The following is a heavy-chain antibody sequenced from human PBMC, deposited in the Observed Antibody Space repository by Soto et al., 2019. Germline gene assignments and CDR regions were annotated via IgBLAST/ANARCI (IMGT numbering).Heavy chain of an antibody. CDR3: ARNPVAATRWFDP. CDR2: INHSGST. V-gene: IGHV4-34*01. Sequence: SETLSLTCAVYGGSFSGYYWSWIRQPPGKGLEWIGEINHSGSTNYNPSLKSRVTISVDTSKNQFSLKLSSVTAADTAVYYCARNPVAATRWFDPWGQGTLVTVSS. D-gene: IGHD2-15*01. J-gene: IGHJ5*02. CDR1: GGSFSGYY.